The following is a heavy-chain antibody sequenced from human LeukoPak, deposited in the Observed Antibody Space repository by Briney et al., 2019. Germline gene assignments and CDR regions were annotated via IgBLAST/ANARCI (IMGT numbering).Heavy chain of an antibody. V-gene: IGHV3-49*04. CDR2: IRSKAYGGTT. Sequence: GGSLRLSCTASGFTFGDYAMSWVRQAPGKGLEWVGFIRSKAYGGTTEYAASVKGRFTISRDDSKSIAYLQMNSLKTEDTAVYYCCSYCSSTSCYNRFDPWGQGTLVTVSS. CDR1: GFTFGDYA. J-gene: IGHJ5*02. CDR3: CSYCSSTSCYNRFDP. D-gene: IGHD2-2*01.